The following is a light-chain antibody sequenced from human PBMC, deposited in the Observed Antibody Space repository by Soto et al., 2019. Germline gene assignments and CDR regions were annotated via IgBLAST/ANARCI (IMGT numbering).Light chain of an antibody. CDR1: QSRRSN. CDR2: DAS. Sequence: DIELTQSPASLGLCPGERGTLXCRASQSRRSNLAWYQQKTGKAPRLLIYDASNRANGIPDRFSGSGSGTDFTRTISSLEPEDFAVYYCQQRSNWPPRFGQGTRLEI. J-gene: IGKJ5*01. V-gene: IGKV3-11*01. CDR3: QQRSNWPPR.